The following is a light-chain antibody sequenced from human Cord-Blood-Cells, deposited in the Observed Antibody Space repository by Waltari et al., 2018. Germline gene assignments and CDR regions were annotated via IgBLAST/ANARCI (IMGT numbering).Light chain of an antibody. J-gene: IGLJ1*01. V-gene: IGLV2-23*02. CDR3: CSYAGSSTFYV. CDR2: EVS. CDR1: SIDVGSYNL. Sequence: QSALTQPASVSGSPGQSITISCTGTSIDVGSYNLVSWYQQHPGKAPKLMIYEVSKRPSGVSNRFSGSKSGNTASLTISGLQAEDEADYYCCSYAGSSTFYVFGTGTKVTVL.